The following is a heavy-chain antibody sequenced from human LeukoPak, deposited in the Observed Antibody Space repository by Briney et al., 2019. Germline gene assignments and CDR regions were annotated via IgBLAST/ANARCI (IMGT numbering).Heavy chain of an antibody. Sequence: GALRLACAASGFTFSSYGMDWVRQPPGKGLEWVGSIYYSGSTYYNPSLKSRVTISVDTSKNQFSLKLSSVTAADTAVYYCARDRSIAARQLPNTYYYYYMDVWGKGTTVTVSS. CDR2: IYYSGST. J-gene: IGHJ6*03. D-gene: IGHD6-6*01. CDR3: ARDRSIAARQLPNTYYYYYMDV. CDR1: GFTFSSYG. V-gene: IGHV4-39*02.